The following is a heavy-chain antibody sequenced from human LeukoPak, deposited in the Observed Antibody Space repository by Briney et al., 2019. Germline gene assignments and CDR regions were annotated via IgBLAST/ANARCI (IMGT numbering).Heavy chain of an antibody. CDR2: IYSSGST. V-gene: IGHV4-4*07. CDR1: GGSINSYY. CDR3: ARGGKATVVTM. J-gene: IGHJ4*02. D-gene: IGHD4-23*01. Sequence: PSETLSLTCAVSGGSINSYYWSWIRQPAGKGLEWIGRIYSSGSTNYNPSLKSRVSMSVDTSKNQFSLKLTSVTAADTAVYYCARGGKATVVTMWGQGILVTVSS.